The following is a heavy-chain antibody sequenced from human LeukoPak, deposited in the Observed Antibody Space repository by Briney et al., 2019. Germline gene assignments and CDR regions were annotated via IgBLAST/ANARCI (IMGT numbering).Heavy chain of an antibody. CDR3: ASGYSYGYDSRYYFDY. D-gene: IGHD5-18*01. V-gene: IGHV4-59*08. CDR2: IYYSGST. J-gene: IGHJ4*02. Sequence: PSQTLSLTCTVSGGSISSYYWSWIWQPPGKGLEWSGYIYYSGSTNYNPSLKSRVTISVDTSKNQFLLRLNSVTAADTAVYYCASGYSYGYDSRYYFDYWGQGTLVTVSS. CDR1: GGSISSYY.